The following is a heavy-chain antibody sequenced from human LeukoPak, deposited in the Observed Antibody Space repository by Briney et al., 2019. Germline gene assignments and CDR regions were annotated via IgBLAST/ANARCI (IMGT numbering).Heavy chain of an antibody. D-gene: IGHD6-19*01. CDR1: GGSISSSTYY. J-gene: IGHJ4*02. CDR3: AGSIAVAVLFDY. Sequence: SETLSLTCTVSGGSISSSTYYWGWIRQPPGKGLEWIGSIYYSGSTYYNPSLKSRVTILVDTSKNQFSLKLSSVTAADTAVYYCAGSIAVAVLFDYWGQGTLVTVSS. CDR2: IYYSGST. V-gene: IGHV4-39*07.